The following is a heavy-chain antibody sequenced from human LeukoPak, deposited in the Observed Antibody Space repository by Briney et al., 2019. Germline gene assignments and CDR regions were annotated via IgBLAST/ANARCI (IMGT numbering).Heavy chain of an antibody. CDR1: GFSFSSYS. CDR2: ISGSSSTI. J-gene: IGHJ4*02. D-gene: IGHD6-13*01. Sequence: PGGSLRLSCAASGFSFSSYSMNWVRQAPGKGLEWVSYISGSSSTIYYADSVKGRLTISRDNAKNSLYLQMNSLRAEDTAVYYCARAVGIAAAAPFDYWGQGTLVTVSS. V-gene: IGHV3-48*04. CDR3: ARAVGIAAAAPFDY.